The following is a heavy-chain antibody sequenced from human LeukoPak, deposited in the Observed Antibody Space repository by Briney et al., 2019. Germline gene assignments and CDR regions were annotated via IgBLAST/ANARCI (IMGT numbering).Heavy chain of an antibody. D-gene: IGHD3-22*01. V-gene: IGHV4-59*01. CDR2: IYYSGST. Sequence: PSETLSLTCSVSGGSISSYYWSWIRQPPGKGLEWIGYIYYSGSTNYNPSLKSRVTITVDTSKNQSSLKLSSVTAADTAVYYCASSSGYYRARFDYWGQGTLVTVSS. CDR3: ASSSGYYRARFDY. CDR1: GGSISSYY. J-gene: IGHJ4*02.